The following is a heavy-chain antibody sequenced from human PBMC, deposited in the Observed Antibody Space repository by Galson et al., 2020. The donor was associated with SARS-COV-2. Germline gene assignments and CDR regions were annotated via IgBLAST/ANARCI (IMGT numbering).Heavy chain of an antibody. Sequence: SETLSLTCTVSASSPSSSAYFWVWIRQPPGKGLEWVGSIYYSGSTYYNPSLKRRVTISVDTSKSEVSLALNSVTAADTAVYYCARQGRGEVRNDRWGQGTLVTVSS. CDR2: IYYSGST. CDR1: ASSPSSSAYF. J-gene: IGHJ5*02. D-gene: IGHD3-16*01. V-gene: IGHV4-39*01. CDR3: ARQGRGEVRNDR.